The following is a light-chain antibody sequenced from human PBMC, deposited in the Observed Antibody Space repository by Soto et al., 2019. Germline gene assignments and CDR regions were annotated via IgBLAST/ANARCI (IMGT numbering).Light chain of an antibody. V-gene: IGLV2-14*01. CDR3: CSYTSSSTPWV. Sequence: QLVLTQPASVSGSPGQSITISCTGTSRDVGGYNYVSWYQQHPGKAPKLIIYDVSNRPSGVSNRFSGSKSGNTASLTISGLQAEDEAAYYCCSYTSSSTPWVFGGGTKVTVL. CDR1: SRDVGGYNY. J-gene: IGLJ3*02. CDR2: DVS.